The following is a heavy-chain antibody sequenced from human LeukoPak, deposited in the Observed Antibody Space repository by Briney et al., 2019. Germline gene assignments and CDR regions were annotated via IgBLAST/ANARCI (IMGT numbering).Heavy chain of an antibody. V-gene: IGHV3-7*01. J-gene: IGHJ6*03. CDR3: ARDRYSSSWGVHYYYMDV. CDR1: GFTFSSYE. Sequence: GGSLRLSCAASGFTFSSYEMNWVRQAPGKGLEWVANIKQDGSEKYYVDSVKGRFTISRDNAKNSLYLQMNSLRAEDTAVYYCARDRYSSSWGVHYYYMDVWGKGTTVTVSS. CDR2: IKQDGSEK. D-gene: IGHD6-13*01.